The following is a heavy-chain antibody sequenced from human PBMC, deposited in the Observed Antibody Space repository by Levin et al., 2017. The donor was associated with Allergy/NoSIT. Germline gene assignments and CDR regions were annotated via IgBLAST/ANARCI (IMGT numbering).Heavy chain of an antibody. D-gene: IGHD6-13*01. Sequence: GGSLRLSCKASGYTFTSYYMHWVRQAPGQGLEWMGIINPSGGSTSYAQKFQGRVTMTRDTSTSTVYMELSSLRCEDTAVYYCARGPWQQFDYWGQGTLVTVSS. CDR3: ARGPWQQFDY. V-gene: IGHV1-46*01. CDR1: GYTFTSYY. CDR2: INPSGGST. J-gene: IGHJ4*02.